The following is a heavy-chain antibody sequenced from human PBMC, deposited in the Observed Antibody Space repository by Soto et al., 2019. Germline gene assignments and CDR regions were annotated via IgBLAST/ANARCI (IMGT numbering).Heavy chain of an antibody. CDR3: ARARVTTYYFDY. D-gene: IGHD4-17*01. CDR1: GFTFSSYA. Sequence: EVQLLEFGGGLVQPGGSLRLSCAASGFTFSSYAMSWVRQAPGKGLEWVSAISGSGGSTYYADSVKGRFTISRDNSKNTLYLQMNSLRAEDTAVYYCARARVTTYYFDYWGQGTLVTVSS. V-gene: IGHV3-23*01. CDR2: ISGSGGST. J-gene: IGHJ4*02.